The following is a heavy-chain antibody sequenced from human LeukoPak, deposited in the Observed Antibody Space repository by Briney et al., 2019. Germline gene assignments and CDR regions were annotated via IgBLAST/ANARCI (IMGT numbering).Heavy chain of an antibody. CDR1: GDSIDSGDYY. D-gene: IGHD3-10*01. CDR3: ARASGRFGGFTGGKQDYYYFNFDV. J-gene: IGHJ6*02. Sequence: SQTLSLTCAVSGDSIDSGDYYWSWIRQPPGKGLEWIGYIYYSGTTHSNPSLKSRLTMSMDTSKSQFSLILSSVTAADTAVYYCARASGRFGGFTGGKQDYYYFNFDVWGPGTTVTVSS. CDR2: IYYSGTT. V-gene: IGHV4-30-4*01.